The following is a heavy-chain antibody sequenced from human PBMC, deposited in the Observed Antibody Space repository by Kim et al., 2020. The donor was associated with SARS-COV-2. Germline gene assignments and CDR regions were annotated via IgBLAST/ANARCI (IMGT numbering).Heavy chain of an antibody. CDR1: GDSVSSNNAI. Sequence: SQTLSLTCAISGDSVSSNNAIWNWIRQSPSGGLEWLGRTYYRSKWYSDSAASVRSRITINPDTSKNQFSLQLNSVTPEDTAVYYCARAGAGQAAWKFYCWGQGTLVPVSS. CDR3: ARAGAGQAAWKFYC. J-gene: IGHJ4*02. V-gene: IGHV6-1*01. CDR2: TYYRSKWYS. D-gene: IGHD1-1*01.